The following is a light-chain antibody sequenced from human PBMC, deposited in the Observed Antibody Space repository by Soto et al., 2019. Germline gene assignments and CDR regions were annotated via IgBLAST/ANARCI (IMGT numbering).Light chain of an antibody. CDR1: QSISSR. Sequence: DIQMTQSPSTLSASVGDRVTITCRASQSISSRLAWYQQKPGIAPKVLIYGASTLVSGVPSRFSGSGSGTELTLTISSLQPDDFATYYCQHYYSYPYTFGQGTKLEIK. CDR3: QHYYSYPYT. CDR2: GAS. V-gene: IGKV1-5*03. J-gene: IGKJ2*01.